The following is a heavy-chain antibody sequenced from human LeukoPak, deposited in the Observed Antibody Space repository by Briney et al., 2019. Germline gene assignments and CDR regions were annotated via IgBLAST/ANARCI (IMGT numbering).Heavy chain of an antibody. CDR1: GYTFTTYD. CDR3: ARGLGDYYDTSDFYYAVPAH. V-gene: IGHV1-8*01. CDR2: MNPNSGDT. Sequence: ASVKVSCKASGYTFTTYDITWMRQATGQGLEWMGWMNPNSGDTAYARKFQGRVAMTRDTSISTAYMELSSLRSEDTAVYYCARGLGDYYDTSDFYYAVPAHWGQGTLVTVSS. D-gene: IGHD3-22*01. J-gene: IGHJ4*02.